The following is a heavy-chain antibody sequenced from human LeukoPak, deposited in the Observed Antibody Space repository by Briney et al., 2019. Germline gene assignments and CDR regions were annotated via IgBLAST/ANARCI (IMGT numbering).Heavy chain of an antibody. J-gene: IGHJ4*02. CDR3: AKDWGYTTMVSYYFDY. V-gene: IGHV3-33*06. CDR1: GFNFSGYG. D-gene: IGHD5-18*01. CDR2: IWYDGNNK. Sequence: GGSLRLSCAASGFNFSGYGMHWVRQAPDKGLEWVAVIWYDGNNKYYADSVKGRLTISRDNSKNTLYLQMNSLRAEDTAVYYCAKDWGYTTMVSYYFDYWGQGALVTVSS.